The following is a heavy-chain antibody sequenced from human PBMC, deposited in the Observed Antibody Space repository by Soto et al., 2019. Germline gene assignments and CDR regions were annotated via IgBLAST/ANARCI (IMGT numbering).Heavy chain of an antibody. CDR3: AKASTVPTSDDNRCPVALIDP. CDR2: ISHDGNSK. CDR1: GFTFSVFG. Sequence: QVHLVESGGGVVQPGGSLRLSCADSGFTFSVFGMHWVRQAPGKGPEWVALISHDGNSKHYADSVKGRFSISRDNARNTVSLHMDILRPEDKGLDYCAKASTVPTSDDNRCPVALIDPWGQGTLVTVSS. V-gene: IGHV3-30*18. D-gene: IGHD6-19*01. J-gene: IGHJ5*02.